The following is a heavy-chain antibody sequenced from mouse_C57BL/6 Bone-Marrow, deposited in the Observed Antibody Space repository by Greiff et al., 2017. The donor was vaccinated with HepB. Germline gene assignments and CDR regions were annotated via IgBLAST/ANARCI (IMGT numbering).Heavy chain of an antibody. CDR3: AREGAYYSNYLYYYAMDY. CDR1: GYTFTSYN. Sequence: LQQSGAELVRPGASVKMSCKASGYTFTSYNMHWVKQTPRQGLEWIGAIYPGNGDTSYNQKFKGKATLTVDKSSSPAYMQLSSLTSEDSAVYFCAREGAYYSNYLYYYAMDYWGQGTSVTVSS. D-gene: IGHD2-5*01. J-gene: IGHJ4*01. V-gene: IGHV1-12*01. CDR2: IYPGNGDT.